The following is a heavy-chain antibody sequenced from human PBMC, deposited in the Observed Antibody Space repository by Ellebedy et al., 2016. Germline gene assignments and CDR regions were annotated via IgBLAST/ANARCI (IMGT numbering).Heavy chain of an antibody. Sequence: GGSLRLSCEASGFSFTEYYMSWMRQARGKGPEWVSYISQSGHDTAYADSVKGRFTVSRDNAKNSVYLHMTSLRVDDTAVYYCARGWEVVDYWGQGTLVTVSS. J-gene: IGHJ4*02. CDR2: ISQSGHDT. V-gene: IGHV3-11*01. D-gene: IGHD1-26*01. CDR1: GFSFTEYY. CDR3: ARGWEVVDY.